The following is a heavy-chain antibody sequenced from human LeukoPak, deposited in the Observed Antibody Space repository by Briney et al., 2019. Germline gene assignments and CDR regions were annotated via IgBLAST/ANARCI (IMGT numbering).Heavy chain of an antibody. V-gene: IGHV4-38-2*02. CDR1: GSSINSVYS. D-gene: IGHD3-22*01. CDR2: IYHNGNT. CDR3: ASYKTYYDSSGNPFDY. J-gene: IGHJ4*02. Sequence: SETLSLTCTVFGSSINSVYSWGWIRPPPGKGLEWIGMIYHNGNTYYNSSLKSRVTISVHTSENQFSLKLSSVTAADTAVYYCASYKTYYDSSGNPFDYWGQGTLVTVSS.